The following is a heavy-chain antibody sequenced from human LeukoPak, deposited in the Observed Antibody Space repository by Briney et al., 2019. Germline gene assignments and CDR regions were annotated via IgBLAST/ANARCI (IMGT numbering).Heavy chain of an antibody. Sequence: GGALRLSCAASGFTFRSYSMNWVRQAPGKGLEWVSSISSSSSYIYYADSVKGRFTISRDNAKNSLYLQMNSLRAEDTAIYICAKDGGTYPYFLDVWGKGTTVIVSS. J-gene: IGHJ6*03. CDR3: AKDGGTYPYFLDV. V-gene: IGHV3-21*04. D-gene: IGHD1-26*01. CDR1: GFTFRSYS. CDR2: ISSSSSYI.